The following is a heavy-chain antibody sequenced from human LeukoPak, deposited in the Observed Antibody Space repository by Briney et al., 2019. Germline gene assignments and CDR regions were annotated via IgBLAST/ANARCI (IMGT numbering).Heavy chain of an antibody. V-gene: IGHV4-4*07. J-gene: IGHJ6*03. D-gene: IGHD2-2*01. CDR1: GGSISIYY. Sequence: PSETLSLTCTVSGGSISIYYWNWIRQPAGKGLEWIGRIYTSGSTNYNPSLKSRVTMSVDTSKNQFSLKLSSVTAADTAVYYCARLTGYCSSTSCYGVRGYYYYYMDVWGKGTTVTISS. CDR3: ARLTGYCSSTSCYGVRGYYYYYMDV. CDR2: IYTSGST.